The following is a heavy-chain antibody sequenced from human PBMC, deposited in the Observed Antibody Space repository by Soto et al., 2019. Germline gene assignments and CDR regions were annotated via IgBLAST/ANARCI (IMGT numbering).Heavy chain of an antibody. CDR1: GGSITSDDNW. CDR3: VSSICFSLDC. Sequence: QVQLQESGPGLVKPSGTLSLTCAVSGGSITSDDNWWSWVRQPPGKGLEWIGEIYHSGSTNYNPSLNSRVTISVDKSKNQFSLKLTSVTAAYTAVYYCVSSICFSLDCWGQGTLVTVSS. CDR2: IYHSGST. D-gene: IGHD6-13*01. V-gene: IGHV4-4*02. J-gene: IGHJ4*02.